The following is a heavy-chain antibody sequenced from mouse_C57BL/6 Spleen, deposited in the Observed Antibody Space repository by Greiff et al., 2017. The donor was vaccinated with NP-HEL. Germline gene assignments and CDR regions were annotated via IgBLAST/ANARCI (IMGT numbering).Heavy chain of an antibody. V-gene: IGHV5-9*01. J-gene: IGHJ2*01. CDR1: GFTFSSYT. D-gene: IGHD2-4*01. Sequence: EVKLEESGGGLVKPGGSLKLSCAASGFTFSSYTMSWVRQTPEKRLEWVATISGGGGNTYYPDSVKGRFTISRDNAENTLYLQMSSLRSEDTALYYCARDYDAYFDYWGQGTTLSVSS. CDR2: ISGGGGNT. CDR3: ARDYDAYFDY.